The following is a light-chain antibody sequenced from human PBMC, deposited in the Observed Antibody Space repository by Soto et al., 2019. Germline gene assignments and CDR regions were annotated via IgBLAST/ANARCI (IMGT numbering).Light chain of an antibody. CDR2: DVS. Sequence: QSALTQPASVSGSPGQSITISCTGTSSDVGGYNYVSWYQHHPGKAPQLMIYDVSNRPSGVSNRFSGSKSGNTASLTISGLQAEDEADYHCSSCTRSSTDVVGTGTKLTVL. CDR3: SSCTRSSTDV. CDR1: SSDVGGYNY. J-gene: IGLJ1*01. V-gene: IGLV2-14*01.